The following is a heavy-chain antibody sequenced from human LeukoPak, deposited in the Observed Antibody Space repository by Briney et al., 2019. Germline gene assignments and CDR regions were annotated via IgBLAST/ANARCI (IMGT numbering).Heavy chain of an antibody. CDR2: IKSKTDGGTT. CDR1: GFTFINAW. Sequence: GSLSLSCAASGFTFINAWMSWVRQAPGKGLEWVGRIKSKTDGGTTDYAAPVKGRFTISRDDSKNTLYLQMNSLKTEDTAVYYCTTDREQSYYFDYWGQGTLVTVSS. J-gene: IGHJ4*02. CDR3: TTDREQSYYFDY. D-gene: IGHD1-1*01. V-gene: IGHV3-15*01.